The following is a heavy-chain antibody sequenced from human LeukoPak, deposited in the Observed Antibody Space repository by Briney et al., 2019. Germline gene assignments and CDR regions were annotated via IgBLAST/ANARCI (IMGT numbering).Heavy chain of an antibody. Sequence: SETLSLTCAVYGGSFSGYYWSWIRQPPGKGLEWIGEINHSGSTNYNPSLKSRGTISVDTSKNQFSLKLNSVTAADTAVYYCAREPRDSSGYSPFDYWGQGTLVTVSS. CDR1: GGSFSGYY. D-gene: IGHD3-22*01. J-gene: IGHJ4*02. V-gene: IGHV4-34*01. CDR2: INHSGST. CDR3: AREPRDSSGYSPFDY.